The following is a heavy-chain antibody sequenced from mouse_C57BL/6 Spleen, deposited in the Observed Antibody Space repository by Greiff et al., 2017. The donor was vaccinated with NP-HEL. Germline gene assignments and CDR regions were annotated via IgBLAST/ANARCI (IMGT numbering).Heavy chain of an antibody. CDR1: GYTFTDYN. CDR2: INPNNGGT. V-gene: IGHV1-18*01. Sequence: VQLQQSGPELVKPGASVKIPCKASGYTFTDYNMDWVKQSHGKSLEWIGDINPNNGGTIYNQKFKGKATLTVDKSSSTAYMELRSLTSEDTAVYYCARRAYYYGSSYGWYFDVWGTGTTVTVSS. D-gene: IGHD1-1*01. CDR3: ARRAYYYGSSYGWYFDV. J-gene: IGHJ1*03.